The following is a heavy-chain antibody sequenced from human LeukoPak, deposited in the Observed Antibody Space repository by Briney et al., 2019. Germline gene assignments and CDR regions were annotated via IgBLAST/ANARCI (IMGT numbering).Heavy chain of an antibody. V-gene: IGHV1-8*03. Sequence: ASVKVSCKASGYTFTSYDINWVRQATGQGLEWMGWMNPNSGNTGYAQKFQGRVTITRNTSISTAYMELSSLRSEDTAVYYCARAMRYDFWSSYYYYYYYMDVWGKGTTVTVSS. J-gene: IGHJ6*03. CDR2: MNPNSGNT. D-gene: IGHD3-3*01. CDR1: GYTFTSYD. CDR3: ARAMRYDFWSSYYYYYYYMDV.